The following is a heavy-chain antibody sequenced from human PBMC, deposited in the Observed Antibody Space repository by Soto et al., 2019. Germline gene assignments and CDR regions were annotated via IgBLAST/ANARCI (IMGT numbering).Heavy chain of an antibody. J-gene: IGHJ6*03. CDR2: ISAYNGNT. D-gene: IGHD3-3*01. CDR3: ARLGLEWSLYYYMDV. CDR1: GYTFTSYG. Sequence: ASVKVSCKASGYTFTSYGISWVRQAPGQGLEWMGWISAYNGNTNYAQKLQGRVTMTTDTSTSTAYMELRSLRSDDTAVYYCARLGLEWSLYYYMDVWGKGTTVTVSS. V-gene: IGHV1-18*01.